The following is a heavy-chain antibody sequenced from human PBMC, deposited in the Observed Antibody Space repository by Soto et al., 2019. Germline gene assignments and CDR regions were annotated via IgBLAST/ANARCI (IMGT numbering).Heavy chain of an antibody. CDR3: AKILGGGWLFDY. Sequence: GGSLRLSCAASGFTSSSYAMSWVRQAPGKGLEWVSAITGSGGSTFYADSVKGRFTISRDNSKNTLYLQMNSLRAEDTAIYHCAKILGGGWLFDYWGQGALVTVSS. J-gene: IGHJ4*02. CDR1: GFTSSSYA. V-gene: IGHV3-23*01. D-gene: IGHD6-19*01. CDR2: ITGSGGST.